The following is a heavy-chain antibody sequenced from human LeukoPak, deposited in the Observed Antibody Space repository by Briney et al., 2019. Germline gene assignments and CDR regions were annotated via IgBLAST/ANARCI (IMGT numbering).Heavy chain of an antibody. CDR1: GFTFNNYH. CDR3: ARDLVVVPASPYYFDY. J-gene: IGHJ4*02. V-gene: IGHV3-48*01. CDR2: ISKSASTT. Sequence: GGSLRLSCAASGFTFNNYHMNWVRQAPGKGLEWVSYISKSASTTYYADSVKGRFTISRDTARNSVYLQMNSLTAEDTAVYYCARDLVVVPASPYYFDYWGQGTLVTVSS. D-gene: IGHD2-15*01.